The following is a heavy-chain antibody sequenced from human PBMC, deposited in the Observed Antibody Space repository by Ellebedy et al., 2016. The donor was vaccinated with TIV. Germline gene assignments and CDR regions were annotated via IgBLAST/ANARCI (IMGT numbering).Heavy chain of an antibody. J-gene: IGHJ6*03. V-gene: IGHV3-49*03. CDR1: GFTFGDYA. D-gene: IGHD2-2*02. Sequence: GGSLRLXXTASGFTFGDYAMSWFRQAPGKGLEWVGFIRSKAYGGTTEYAASVKGRFTISRDDSKSIAYLQMNSLKTEDTAVYYCTRDDIVVVPAAIQDYYYMDVWGKGTTVTVSS. CDR3: TRDDIVVVPAAIQDYYYMDV. CDR2: IRSKAYGGTT.